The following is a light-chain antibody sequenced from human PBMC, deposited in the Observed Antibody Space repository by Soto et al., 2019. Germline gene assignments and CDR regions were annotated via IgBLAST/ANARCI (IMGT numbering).Light chain of an antibody. J-gene: IGLJ2*01. CDR2: DVS. CDR1: SSDVGAYHY. Sequence: QSALTQPASVSGSPGQSITISCTGTSSDVGAYHYVSWYQHHPGKAPKLMIYDVSYRPSGVSNRFSGSKSGNTASLTISGLQVEDEAYYYCSSYTSSSTVVFGGGTQLTVL. V-gene: IGLV2-14*03. CDR3: SSYTSSSTVV.